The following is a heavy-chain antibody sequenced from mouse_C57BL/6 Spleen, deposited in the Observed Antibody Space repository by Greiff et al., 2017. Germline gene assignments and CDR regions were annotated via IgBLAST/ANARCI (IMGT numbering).Heavy chain of an antibody. J-gene: IGHJ3*01. CDR2: IDPSDSYT. CDR1: GYTFTSYW. CDR3: ARSPYGSSYRLFAY. Sequence: VQLQQPGAELVMPGASVKLSCKASGYTFTSYWMHWVKQRPGQGLEWIGEIDPSDSYTNYNQKFKGKSTLTVDKSSSTAYMQLSSLTSEDSAVYYCARSPYGSSYRLFAYWGQGTLVTVSA. V-gene: IGHV1-69*01. D-gene: IGHD1-1*01.